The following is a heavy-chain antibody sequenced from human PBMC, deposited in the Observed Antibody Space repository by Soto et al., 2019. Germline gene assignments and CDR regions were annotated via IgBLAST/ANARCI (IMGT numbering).Heavy chain of an antibody. V-gene: IGHV3-11*01. Sequence: QVQLVESGGDLVKPGGSLRLSCAASGFTFSDYYMSWIRQAPGKGLEWISYISDSSSAIYYADSVKGRFTMSRDNAKNSLYLQMNSLRAEDTAVYYCARSELRPRGLCDPWGQGTLFTVSS. CDR2: ISDSSSAI. J-gene: IGHJ5*02. CDR1: GFTFSDYY. D-gene: IGHD1-7*01. CDR3: ARSELRPRGLCDP.